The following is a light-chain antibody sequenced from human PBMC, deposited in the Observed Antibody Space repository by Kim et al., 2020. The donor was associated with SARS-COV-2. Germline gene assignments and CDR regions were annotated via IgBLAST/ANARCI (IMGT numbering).Light chain of an antibody. Sequence: GQRVTISCSVGRSNIGSNVVNWYQQLPGTTPKLLISGNDYRPSGVPDRFSGSRSGTSASLDISGLQSEDEADYYCAAWDDSLNGSVFGGGTQLTVL. V-gene: IGLV1-44*01. CDR1: RSNIGSNV. J-gene: IGLJ3*02. CDR2: GND. CDR3: AAWDDSLNGSV.